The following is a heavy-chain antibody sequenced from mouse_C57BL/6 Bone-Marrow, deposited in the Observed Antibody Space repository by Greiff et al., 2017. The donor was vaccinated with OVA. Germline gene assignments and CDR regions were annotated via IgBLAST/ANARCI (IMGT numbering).Heavy chain of an antibody. V-gene: IGHV1-26*01. D-gene: IGHD2-3*01. Sequence: EVQLQQSGPELVKPGASVKISCKASGYTFTDYYMNWVKQSHGKSLEWIGDINPNNGGTSYNQKFKGKATLTVDKSSSTAYMELRSLTSEDSAVYYCARWRWEDAMDYWGQGTSVTVSS. CDR1: GYTFTDYY. CDR2: INPNNGGT. J-gene: IGHJ4*01. CDR3: ARWRWEDAMDY.